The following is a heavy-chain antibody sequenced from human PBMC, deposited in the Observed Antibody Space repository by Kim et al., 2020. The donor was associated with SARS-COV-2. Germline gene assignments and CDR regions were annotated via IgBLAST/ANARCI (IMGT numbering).Heavy chain of an antibody. CDR3: AKEYYYGSGEFDP. J-gene: IGHJ5*02. Sequence: GYSDSVKGLFTISRDNAKNSLYLQMNSLRAEDTALYYYAKEYYYGSGEFDPWGQGTLVTVSS. D-gene: IGHD3-10*01. V-gene: IGHV3-9*01.